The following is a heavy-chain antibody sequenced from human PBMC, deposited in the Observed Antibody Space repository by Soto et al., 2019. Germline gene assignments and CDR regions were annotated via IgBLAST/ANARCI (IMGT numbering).Heavy chain of an antibody. CDR2: IIPIFGTA. J-gene: IGHJ5*02. Sequence: QVQLVQSGAEVKKPGSSVKVSCKASGGTFSSYAISWVRQAPGQGLEWLGGIIPIFGTANYSQKFQGRVTITADESTSTAYMELSSLRSEDTAVYYCASRQTYSSGWGAYNWFDPWGQGTLVTVSS. D-gene: IGHD6-19*01. CDR3: ASRQTYSSGWGAYNWFDP. CDR1: GGTFSSYA. V-gene: IGHV1-69*12.